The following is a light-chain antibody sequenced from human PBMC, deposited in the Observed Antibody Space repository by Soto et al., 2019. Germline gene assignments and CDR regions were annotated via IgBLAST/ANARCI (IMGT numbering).Light chain of an antibody. CDR2: DAS. CDR3: QQDSSWPLT. Sequence: EIVMTQSPATLSGFPGERATLSCRTSQSVSSKLAWYQQKPSQAPRLLIYDASTRATGIPARFSGSGSGTEFTLTISSLQSEHLGVYYCQQDSSWPLTFGRGTKVEIK. J-gene: IGKJ4*01. CDR1: QSVSSK. V-gene: IGKV3-15*01.